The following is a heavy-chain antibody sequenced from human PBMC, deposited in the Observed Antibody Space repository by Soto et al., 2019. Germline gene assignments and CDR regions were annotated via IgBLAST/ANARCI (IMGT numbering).Heavy chain of an antibody. CDR2: IYYSGST. CDR3: ARCPPPRFSSSEPTYYYYYMDV. CDR1: GGSISSGGYY. J-gene: IGHJ6*03. Sequence: SETLSLTCTVSGGSISSGGYYWSWIRQHPGKGLEWIGYIYYSGSTYYNPSLKSRVTISVDTSKNQFSLKLSSVTAADTAVYYCARCPPPRFSSSEPTYYYYYMDVWGKGTTVTVSS. D-gene: IGHD6-6*01. V-gene: IGHV4-31*03.